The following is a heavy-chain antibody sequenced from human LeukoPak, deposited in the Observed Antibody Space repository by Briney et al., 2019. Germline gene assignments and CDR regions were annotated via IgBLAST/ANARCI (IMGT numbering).Heavy chain of an antibody. CDR3: ARDLYGSGNTEY. CDR1: GFTFSSYG. J-gene: IGHJ4*02. CDR2: ISYDGSNK. Sequence: GGSLRLSCAASGFTFSSYGMHWVRQAPGKGLEWVAVISYDGSNKYYADSVKGRFTISRDNSKNTLYLQMNSLRAEDTAVYYCARDLYGSGNTEYWGQGTLVTVSS. V-gene: IGHV3-30*03. D-gene: IGHD3-10*01.